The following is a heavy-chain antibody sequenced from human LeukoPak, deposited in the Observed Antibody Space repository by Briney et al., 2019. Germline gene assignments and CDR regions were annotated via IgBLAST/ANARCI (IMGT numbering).Heavy chain of an antibody. CDR2: IYSSGST. J-gene: IGHJ6*03. Sequence: SETLSLTCSVSGGSISSYYWSWIRQPPGKGLEWIGYIYSSGSTNYNPSLKSRVTISADTSKNQFSLKLSSVTAADTAVYYCARGDYYYMDVWAKGTTVTVPS. V-gene: IGHV4-59*01. D-gene: IGHD1-26*01. CDR1: GGSISSYY. CDR3: ARGDYYYMDV.